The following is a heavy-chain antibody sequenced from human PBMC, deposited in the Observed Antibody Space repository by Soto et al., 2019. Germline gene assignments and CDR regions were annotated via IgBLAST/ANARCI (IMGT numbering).Heavy chain of an antibody. CDR3: AKDIVNANSVWDPFDI. D-gene: IGHD2-21*01. V-gene: IGHV3-23*01. CDR1: GFTFRNFA. J-gene: IGHJ3*02. Sequence: EVQLLESGGGLVQPGGSLRLSCAASGFTFRNFAMTWVRQAPGKRLEWVSTIGSVGGDTYYADSVKGRFTIYRDDSKNTLGLQMNSLRAEDKTIYFCAKDIVNANSVWDPFDIWGQGTMVTVSS. CDR2: IGSVGGDT.